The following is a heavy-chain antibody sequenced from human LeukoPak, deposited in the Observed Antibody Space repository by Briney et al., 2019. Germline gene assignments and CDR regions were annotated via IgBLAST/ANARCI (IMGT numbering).Heavy chain of an antibody. J-gene: IGHJ5*02. Sequence: GGSLRLSCAASGFTFDDYGMSWVRQAPGKGLEWVSGINWNGGSTGYADSVKGRFTISRDNAKNSLYLQMYSLRAEDTAVYYCAKPQVLPPKWFDPWGQGTLVTVSS. CDR1: GFTFDDYG. CDR2: INWNGGST. CDR3: AKPQVLPPKWFDP. V-gene: IGHV3-20*04.